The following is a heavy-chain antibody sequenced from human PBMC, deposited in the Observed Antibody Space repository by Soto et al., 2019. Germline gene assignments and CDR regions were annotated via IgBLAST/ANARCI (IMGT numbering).Heavy chain of an antibody. CDR1: GFTFDDYA. V-gene: IGHV3-9*01. D-gene: IGHD2-15*01. J-gene: IGHJ3*02. Sequence: GGSLRLSCAASGFTFDDYAMHWVRQAPGKGLEWVSGISWNSGSIGYADSVKGRFTISRDNAKNSLYLQMNSLRAEDTALYYCAKDYALYCSGGSCYSAAFDIWGQGTMVTVSS. CDR2: ISWNSGSI. CDR3: AKDYALYCSGGSCYSAAFDI.